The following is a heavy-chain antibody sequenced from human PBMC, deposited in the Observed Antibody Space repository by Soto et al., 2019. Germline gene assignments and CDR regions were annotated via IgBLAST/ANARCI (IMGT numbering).Heavy chain of an antibody. D-gene: IGHD3-22*01. V-gene: IGHV4-59*01. J-gene: IGHJ3*02. CDR3: ASRGWGPWGYYDSSGYWRGAFDI. CDR2: IYYSGST. CDR1: GGSISSYY. Sequence: QVQLQESGPGLVKPSETLSLTCTVSGGSISSYYWSWIRQPPGKGLEWIGYIYYSGSTNYNPSLKSRVTRSVDTSKNQFSLKLSSVTAADTAVYYCASRGWGPWGYYDSSGYWRGAFDIWGQGTMVTVSS.